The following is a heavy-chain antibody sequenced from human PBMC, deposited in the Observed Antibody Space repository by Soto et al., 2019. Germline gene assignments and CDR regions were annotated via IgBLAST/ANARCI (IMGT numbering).Heavy chain of an antibody. CDR2: IPSRGRP. Sequence: SETLSLTCSVSGASVAGGSYYWRWVRQPPGKGLEWIGYIPSRGRPFYNPSLTSRGTISADTSNNQLSLQLTSVTAADTAVYYWARDTYSGYDFGLWGQGTLVT. D-gene: IGHD5-12*01. CDR3: ARDTYSGYDFGL. CDR1: GASVAGGSYY. V-gene: IGHV4-30-4*01. J-gene: IGHJ5*02.